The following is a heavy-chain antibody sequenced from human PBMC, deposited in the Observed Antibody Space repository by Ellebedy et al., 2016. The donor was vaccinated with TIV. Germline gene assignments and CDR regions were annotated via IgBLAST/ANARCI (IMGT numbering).Heavy chain of an antibody. V-gene: IGHV3-7*01. CDR1: GFSFSSYW. J-gene: IGHJ4*02. D-gene: IGHD6-6*01. Sequence: GESLKISXAASGFSFSSYWMSWVRQAPGKGLEWVANIKEDGSEKHYVGSVEGRFTFSRDNVKHSLYLQMNSLRAEDTAMYYCARDKFSSSTGGSKFNYWGQGTLVTVSS. CDR3: ARDKFSSSTGGSKFNY. CDR2: IKEDGSEK.